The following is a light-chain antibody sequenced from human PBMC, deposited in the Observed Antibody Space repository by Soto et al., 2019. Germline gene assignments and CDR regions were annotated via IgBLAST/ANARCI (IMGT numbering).Light chain of an antibody. CDR1: SGHSNYA. V-gene: IGLV4-69*01. J-gene: IGLJ2*01. CDR3: QTWGTGVV. CDR2: LNSDGSH. Sequence: QLVLTQSPSASASLGASVKITCTLSSGHSNYAIAWHQQQPEKGPRYLMRLNSDGSHTKGDGIPDRFSGSSSGAERYLPISRRQSEDEADYFCQTWGTGVVFGGGTKLTVL.